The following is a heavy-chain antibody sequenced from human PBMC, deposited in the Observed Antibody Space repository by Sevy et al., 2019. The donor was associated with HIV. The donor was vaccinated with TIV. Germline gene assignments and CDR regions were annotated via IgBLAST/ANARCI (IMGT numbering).Heavy chain of an antibody. J-gene: IGHJ4*02. Sequence: ASVKVSCKASGYTFTGYYMHWVRQAPGQGLEWMGWINPNSGGTNYAQKFQGRVTMTRDTSISTAYMELSRLRSDETAVYYCARVGYSSSSVRIARVVDPNDYWGQGTLVTVSS. CDR3: ARVGYSSSSVRIARVVDPNDY. V-gene: IGHV1-2*02. CDR1: GYTFTGYY. D-gene: IGHD6-6*01. CDR2: INPNSGGT.